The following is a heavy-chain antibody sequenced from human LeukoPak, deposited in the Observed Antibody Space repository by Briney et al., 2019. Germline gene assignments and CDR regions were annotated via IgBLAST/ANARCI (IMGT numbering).Heavy chain of an antibody. CDR3: ARQVVVVVAANWFDP. CDR2: IYYSGST. CDR1: GGSISSSSYY. V-gene: IGHV4-39*01. Sequence: PSETLSLTCTVSGGSISSSSYYWGWIRQPPGKGLEWIGSIYYSGSTYYNPSLKSRVTISVDTSKNQFSLKLSSVTAADTAVCYCARQVVVVVAANWFDPWGQGTLVTVSS. D-gene: IGHD2-15*01. J-gene: IGHJ5*02.